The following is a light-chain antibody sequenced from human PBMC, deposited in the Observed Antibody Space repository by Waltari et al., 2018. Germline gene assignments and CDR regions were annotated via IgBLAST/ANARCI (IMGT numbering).Light chain of an antibody. J-gene: IGLJ2*01. CDR3: QAWDSSTAV. CDR1: KLGDQY. Sequence: SYELTQPPSVSVSPGQTASITCSGDKLGDQYACGYQQKPDQSPLVVIYQDTKRPSGIPERFSGSNSGNTATLTISGTQAMDEADYYCQAWDSSTAVFGGGTKLTVL. V-gene: IGLV3-1*01. CDR2: QDT.